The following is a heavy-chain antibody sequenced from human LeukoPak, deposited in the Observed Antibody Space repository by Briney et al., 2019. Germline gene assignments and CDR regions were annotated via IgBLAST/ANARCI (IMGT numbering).Heavy chain of an antibody. D-gene: IGHD4-17*01. V-gene: IGHV3-66*01. J-gene: IGHJ4*02. CDR1: GFTVSNNY. CDR3: ARGRPDYGEFGYFDY. CDR2: IYSGGTT. Sequence: PGGSLRLSCAASGFTVSNNYMNWVRQAPGKGLEWVSTIYSGGTTYYADSVKGRFTASRDNSKNTMYLQLNSLRAEDTAVYYCARGRPDYGEFGYFDYWGQGTLVTVSS.